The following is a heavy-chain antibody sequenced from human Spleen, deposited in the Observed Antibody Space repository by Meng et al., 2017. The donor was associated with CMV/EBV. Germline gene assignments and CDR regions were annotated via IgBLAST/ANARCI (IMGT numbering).Heavy chain of an antibody. D-gene: IGHD6-13*01. J-gene: IGHJ4*02. CDR3: ARNQPAGNSNSWYALGY. V-gene: IGHV3-21*04. CDR2: IRGGSDYI. Sequence: GEALKISCAASGFNFSIYTMNWVRQAPGKRPERVSYIRGGSDYIYYADSVKGRFTISRDNAKKSVFLQMNSLRGEDTAVYYCARNQPAGNSNSWYALGYWGQGALVTVSS. CDR1: GFNFSIYT.